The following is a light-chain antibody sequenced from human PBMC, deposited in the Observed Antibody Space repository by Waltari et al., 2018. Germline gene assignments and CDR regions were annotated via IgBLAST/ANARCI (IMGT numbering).Light chain of an antibody. CDR2: GAS. J-gene: IGKJ1*01. CDR1: QSVGSN. V-gene: IGKV3-15*01. Sequence: EIVMTQSPATLSVSPGERATLSCRASQSVGSNLAWYQQKPGQAPRLLIYGASTRATGFPARFSGSGSGTEFTLTISSLQSEDFAVYYCQQYNKWPPWTFGQGTKVEIK. CDR3: QQYNKWPPWT.